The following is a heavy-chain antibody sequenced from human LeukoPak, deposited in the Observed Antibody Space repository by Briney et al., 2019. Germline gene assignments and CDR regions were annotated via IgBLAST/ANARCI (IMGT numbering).Heavy chain of an antibody. CDR3: ARADSSGYYYGY. V-gene: IGHV4-39*07. D-gene: IGHD3-22*01. CDR1: GDSISSSYYY. J-gene: IGHJ4*02. CDR2: IYYDGST. Sequence: SETLSLTCTVSGDSISSSYYYWGWIRQPPGKGLEWIGTIYYDGSTYYNPSLKSRVTMSVDTSKNQFSLKLSSVTAADTAVYYCARADSSGYYYGYWGQGTLVTVSS.